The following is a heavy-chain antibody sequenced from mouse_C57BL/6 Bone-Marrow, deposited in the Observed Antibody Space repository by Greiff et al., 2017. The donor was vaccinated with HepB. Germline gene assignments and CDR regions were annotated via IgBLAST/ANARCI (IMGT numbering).Heavy chain of an antibody. Sequence: QVQLQQSGAELARPGASVKLSCKASGYTFTSYGISWVKQRTGQGLEWIGEIYPRSGNTYYNEKFKGKATLTADKSSSTAYMELRSLTSDDPAVYFSAGKGPYDYDCALYYFDYWGQGTTLTVSS. CDR1: GYTFTSYG. CDR3: AGKGPYDYDCALYYFDY. J-gene: IGHJ2*01. CDR2: IYPRSGNT. V-gene: IGHV1-81*01. D-gene: IGHD2-4*01.